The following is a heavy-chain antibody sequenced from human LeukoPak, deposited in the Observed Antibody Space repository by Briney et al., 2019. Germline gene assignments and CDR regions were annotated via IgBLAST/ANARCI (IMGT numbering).Heavy chain of an antibody. CDR1: GYSISSGYY. CDR3: ARALFDSSGGPFDY. D-gene: IGHD6-19*01. J-gene: IGHJ4*02. CDR2: IYHSGST. V-gene: IGHV4-38-2*02. Sequence: SETLSLTCTVSGYSISSGYYWGWIRQPPGKGLEWIGSIYHSGSTYYNPSLKSRVTISVDTSKNQFSLKLSSVTAADTAVYYCARALFDSSGGPFDYWGRGTLVTVSS.